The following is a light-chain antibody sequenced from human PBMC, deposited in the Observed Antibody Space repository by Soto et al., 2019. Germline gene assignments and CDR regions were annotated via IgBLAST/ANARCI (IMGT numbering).Light chain of an antibody. CDR2: TAS. Sequence: DIQMTQSPSSLSASVGDRVTITCRASQSIKYLNWYQQIPGRAPKFLIATASILQRGVPSRFSGRGSWTEFCLTINTLEGEDFATYSCQQSDSAPLTFGGGTKVEI. V-gene: IGKV1-39*01. J-gene: IGKJ4*01. CDR1: QSIKY. CDR3: QQSDSAPLT.